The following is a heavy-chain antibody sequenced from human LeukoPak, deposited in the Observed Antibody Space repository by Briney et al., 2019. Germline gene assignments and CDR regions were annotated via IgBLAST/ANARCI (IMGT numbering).Heavy chain of an antibody. CDR1: GGSISSGSYY. J-gene: IGHJ3*02. V-gene: IGHV4-61*02. D-gene: IGHD3-16*01. CDR2: IYTSGST. CDR3: ARMRGGAFDI. Sequence: PSETLSLTCTVSGGSISSGSYYWSWIRQPAGKGLEWIGRIYTSGSTNYNPSLKSRVTISVDTSKNQFSLKLSSVTAADTAVYYCARMRGGAFDIWGQGTMVTVSS.